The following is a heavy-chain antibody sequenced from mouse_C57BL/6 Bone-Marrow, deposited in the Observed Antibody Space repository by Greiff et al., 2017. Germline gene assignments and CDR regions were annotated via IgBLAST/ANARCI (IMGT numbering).Heavy chain of an antibody. Sequence: EVQRVESGGGLVKPGGSLKLSCAASGFTFSSYTMSWVRQTPEKRLEWVATISGGGGNTYYPDSVKGRFTIYRDNAKNTLYLQMSSLRSEDTALYYCARGNYFPWFAYWGQGTLVTVSA. CDR1: GFTFSSYT. CDR3: ARGNYFPWFAY. J-gene: IGHJ3*01. CDR2: ISGGGGNT. D-gene: IGHD2-1*01. V-gene: IGHV5-9*01.